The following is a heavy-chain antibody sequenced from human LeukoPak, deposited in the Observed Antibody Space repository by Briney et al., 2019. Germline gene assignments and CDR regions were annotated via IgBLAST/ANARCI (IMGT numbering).Heavy chain of an antibody. D-gene: IGHD6-6*01. CDR3: ARDIPVDSRSSVPKPVRDS. CDR1: AFTISYNY. J-gene: IGHJ5*02. V-gene: IGHV3-53*04. CDR2: VYSNTSA. Sequence: SGGSLSLSCAASAFTISYNYMRWVRQAPGRGVQWVSVVYSNTSAYYADSVKGGFTISRHNSKNTLYLQMTSLGAEDTAVYYCARDIPVDSRSSVPKPVRDSWGQGTLVTVSS.